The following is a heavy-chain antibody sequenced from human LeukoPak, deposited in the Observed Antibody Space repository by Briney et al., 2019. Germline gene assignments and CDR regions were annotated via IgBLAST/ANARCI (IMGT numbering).Heavy chain of an antibody. V-gene: IGHV3-23*01. J-gene: IGHJ6*02. CDR3: AKAASSSWPSYYYGMDV. Sequence: GGSLRLSCAASGFIFSSYSMSWVRQAAGKGLGWVSVITGSGGNTYYADSVKGRFTISKDNSKNTVYLQMSSLRVDDTAVYYCAKAASSSWPSYYYGMDVWGQGTTVTVSS. D-gene: IGHD6-13*01. CDR2: ITGSGGNT. CDR1: GFIFSSYS.